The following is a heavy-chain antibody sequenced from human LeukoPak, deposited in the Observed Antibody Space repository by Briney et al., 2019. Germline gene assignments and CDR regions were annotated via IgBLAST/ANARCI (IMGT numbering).Heavy chain of an antibody. CDR2: ISGSGGSK. CDR3: ARDPSSVSVSSWYPLDY. J-gene: IGHJ4*02. Sequence: GGSLRLSCAASGFTFSSYAMSWVRQAPGKGLEWVSAISGSGGSKYYADSVKGRFTISRDNSKNTLYLQMNRLRAEDTAVYYCARDPSSVSVSSWYPLDYWGQGTLVSVSS. V-gene: IGHV3-23*01. CDR1: GFTFSSYA. D-gene: IGHD6-13*01.